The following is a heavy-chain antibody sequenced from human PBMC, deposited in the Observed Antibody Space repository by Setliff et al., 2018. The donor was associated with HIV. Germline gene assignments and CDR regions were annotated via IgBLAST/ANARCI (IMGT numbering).Heavy chain of an antibody. V-gene: IGHV4-4*09. J-gene: IGHJ4*02. CDR2: IYTSGST. Sequence: SETLSLTCTVSGGSISSYYWSWIRQPPGKGLEWIGYIYTSGSTNYNPSLKSRVTIPVDTSRIQFSLTVSSVTAADTAVYYCAREIPYSYGGRGHPLWGQGTLVTVSS. CDR3: AREIPYSYGGRGHPL. CDR1: GGSISSYY. D-gene: IGHD3-22*01.